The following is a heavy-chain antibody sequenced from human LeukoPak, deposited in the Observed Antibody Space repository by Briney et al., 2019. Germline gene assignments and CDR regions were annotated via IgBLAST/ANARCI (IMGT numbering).Heavy chain of an antibody. CDR2: ISGTGGST. CDR3: AKLSAYIAVAGTVDY. D-gene: IGHD6-19*01. CDR1: GFTFSSYG. Sequence: GRSLRLSCAASGFTFSSYGMHWVRQAPGKGLEWVSAISGTGGSTYYADSVKGRFTISRDNSKNTLYLQMNSLRAEDTAVYYCAKLSAYIAVAGTVDYWGQGALVTVSS. J-gene: IGHJ4*02. V-gene: IGHV3-23*01.